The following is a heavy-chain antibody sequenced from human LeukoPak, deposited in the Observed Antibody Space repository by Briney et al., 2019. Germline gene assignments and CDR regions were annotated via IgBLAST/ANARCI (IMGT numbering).Heavy chain of an antibody. V-gene: IGHV6-1*01. Sequence: SQTLSLTCAISGDSVSSKSAAWNWIRQSPSRGLEWLGRTYYRSKWYNDYAVSVKSRITIKTDTSKTQFSLQLNSVTPEDTAVYFCATCNWNHYHHYYGVDVWGQGTTVTVSS. CDR1: GDSVSSKSAA. J-gene: IGHJ6*02. D-gene: IGHD1-20*01. CDR2: TYYRSKWYN. CDR3: ATCNWNHYHHYYGVDV.